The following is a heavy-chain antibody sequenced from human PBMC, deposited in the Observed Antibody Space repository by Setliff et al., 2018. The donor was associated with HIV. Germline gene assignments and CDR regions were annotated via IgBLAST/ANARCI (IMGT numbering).Heavy chain of an antibody. Sequence: SETLSLTCAASGYSINSGFSRAWIRQPPGQGPQWIGSIYQSGSIYYNPSLQSRLTISVDASKNQFSLNLFSVTAADTAVYYCARPRRVRSRAWYWFDIWGQGTLVTVSS. J-gene: IGHJ5*02. V-gene: IGHV4-38-2*01. CDR1: GYSINSGFS. CDR3: ARPRRVRSRAWYWFDI. D-gene: IGHD6-19*01. CDR2: IYQSGSI.